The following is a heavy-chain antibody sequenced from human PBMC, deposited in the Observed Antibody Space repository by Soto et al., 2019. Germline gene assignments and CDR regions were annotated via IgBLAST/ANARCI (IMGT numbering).Heavy chain of an antibody. J-gene: IGHJ4*02. V-gene: IGHV1-2*02. Sequence: ASVKVSCKASGYTFTGYYMHWVRQAPGQGLEWMGWINPNSGGTNYAQKFQGRVTMTRDTSISTAYMELSRLRPDDTAVYYCAREIVVVPAALYLTPWTTEGNYYFDYWGQGTLVTVSS. D-gene: IGHD2-2*01. CDR2: INPNSGGT. CDR1: GYTFTGYY. CDR3: AREIVVVPAALYLTPWTTEGNYYFDY.